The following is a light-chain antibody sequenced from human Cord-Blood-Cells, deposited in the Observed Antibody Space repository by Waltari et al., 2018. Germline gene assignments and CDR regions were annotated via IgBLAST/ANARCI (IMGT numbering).Light chain of an antibody. CDR3: QQYGSSPYT. J-gene: IGKJ2*01. CDR1: PSVSSSY. CDR2: GAS. Sequence: EIVLTQSPGTLSLSPGERATLSCRASPSVSSSYLAWYQQKPGQGPRRLIYGASSRATGIPDRFSGSGSGTDFTLTISRLEPEDFAVYYCQQYGSSPYTFGQGTKLESK. V-gene: IGKV3-20*01.